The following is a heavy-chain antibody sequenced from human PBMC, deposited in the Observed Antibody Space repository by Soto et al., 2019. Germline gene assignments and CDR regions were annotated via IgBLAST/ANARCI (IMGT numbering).Heavy chain of an antibody. Sequence: SGPTLVNPTQTLTLTCTFSGFSLSTSGMRVSWIRQPPGKALEWLARIDWDDETFYSTSLKTRLIISKDTSKSQVVLTMTNMDPVDTATYYCARAVSGSHYFDYWGQGTLVTVS. J-gene: IGHJ4*02. D-gene: IGHD6-19*01. V-gene: IGHV2-70*04. CDR3: ARAVSGSHYFDY. CDR2: IDWDDET. CDR1: GFSLSTSGMR.